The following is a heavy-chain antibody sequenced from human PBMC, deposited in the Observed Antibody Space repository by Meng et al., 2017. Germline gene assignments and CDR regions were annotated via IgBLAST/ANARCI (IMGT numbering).Heavy chain of an antibody. CDR1: GCTLSSYA. CDR2: ISYDGSNK. V-gene: IGHV3-30*01. D-gene: IGHD6-19*01. J-gene: IGHJ4*02. Sequence: LGECGGGGVYAGKSSRRSWAASGCTLSSYAMHWVRKAPGKGLEWVAVISYDGSNKYYADSVKGRFTISRDNFKNTLYLQMNSLRAEDTAVYYCARSSGYLDYWGQGTLVTVSS. CDR3: ARSSGYLDY.